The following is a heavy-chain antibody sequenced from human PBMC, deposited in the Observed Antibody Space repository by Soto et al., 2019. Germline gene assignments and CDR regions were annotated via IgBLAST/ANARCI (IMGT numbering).Heavy chain of an antibody. CDR2: IIPILGIA. Sequence: QVQLVQSGAEVKKPGSSVKVSCKASGGTFSSYTISWVRQAPGQGLEWMGRIIPILGIANYAQKVQGRVTITADKSTSTAYMELSSLRSEDTAVYYCAGTFGGVIAPFDYWGQGTLVTVSS. J-gene: IGHJ4*02. V-gene: IGHV1-69*02. D-gene: IGHD3-16*02. CDR3: AGTFGGVIAPFDY. CDR1: GGTFSSYT.